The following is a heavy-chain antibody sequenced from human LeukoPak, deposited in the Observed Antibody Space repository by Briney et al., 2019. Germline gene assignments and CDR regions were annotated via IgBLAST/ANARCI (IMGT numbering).Heavy chain of an antibody. J-gene: IGHJ2*01. D-gene: IGHD3-9*01. CDR2: ISYDGTNK. CDR1: GFAFSGYA. CDR3: ARERAYDILTGYFDWYFDL. V-gene: IGHV3-30*04. Sequence: PGGSLRLSCAASGFAFSGYAMHWVRQAPGKGLEWVAIISYDGTNKYYADSVKGRFTISRDNSKNTLYLQMNSLRAEDTAVYYCARERAYDILTGYFDWYFDLWGRGTLVTVSS.